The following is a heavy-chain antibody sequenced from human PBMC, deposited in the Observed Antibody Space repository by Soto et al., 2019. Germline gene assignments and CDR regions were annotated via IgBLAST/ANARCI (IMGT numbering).Heavy chain of an antibody. D-gene: IGHD6-19*01. CDR1: GGTFSSYA. V-gene: IGHV1-69*06. CDR2: IIPIFGTA. CDR3: AGPGIAVAGMALRDYYCGMDV. Sequence: SVKVSCKASGGTFSSYAISWVRQAPGQGLEWMGGIIPIFGTASYAQKFQGRVTITADKSTSTAYMELSSLRSEDTAVYYCAGPGIAVAGMALRDYYCGMDVWGQGTTVTVSS. J-gene: IGHJ6*02.